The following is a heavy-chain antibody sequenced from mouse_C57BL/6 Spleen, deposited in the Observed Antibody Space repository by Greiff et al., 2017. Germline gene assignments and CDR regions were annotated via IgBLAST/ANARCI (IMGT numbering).Heavy chain of an antibody. V-gene: IGHV1-82*01. CDR1: GYAFSSSW. D-gene: IGHD1-1*02. J-gene: IGHJ4*01. CDR2: IYPGDGDT. CDR3: ARWWDDAMDY. Sequence: QVQLKQSGPELVKPGASVKISCKASGYAFSSSWMNWVKQRPGKGLEWIGRIYPGDGDTNYNGKFKGKATLTADKSSSTAYMQLSSLTSEDSAVYFCARWWDDAMDYWGQGTSVTVSS.